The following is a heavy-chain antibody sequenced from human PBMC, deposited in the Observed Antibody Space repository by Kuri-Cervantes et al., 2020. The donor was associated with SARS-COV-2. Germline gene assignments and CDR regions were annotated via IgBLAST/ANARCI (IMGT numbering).Heavy chain of an antibody. V-gene: IGHV4-39*06. CDR2: IYHSGST. CDR3: ARDSSEITFGGETFDY. CDR1: GGSISSSSYY. D-gene: IGHD3-16*01. J-gene: IGHJ4*02. Sequence: SETLSLTCTVSGGSISSSSYYWGWIRQPPGKGLEWIGSIYHSGSTYYNPSLKSRVTISVDTSKNQFTLKLSSVTAADTAVYYCARDSSEITFGGETFDYWGQGTLVTVSS.